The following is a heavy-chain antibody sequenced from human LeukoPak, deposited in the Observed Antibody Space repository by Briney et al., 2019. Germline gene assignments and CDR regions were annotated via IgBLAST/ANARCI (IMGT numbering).Heavy chain of an antibody. CDR3: AKRLAMTGTYHFDY. V-gene: IGHV3-23*01. J-gene: IGHJ4*02. Sequence: GGSLRLSCAASGVTFSNYGMNWVRPAPGEGLEWVSPISGTGGTTFYAASVKGRFTISRDNSKNTLYLQMNNLRAEDTAVYYCAKRLAMTGTYHFDYWGQGTLVTVSS. CDR2: ISGTGGTT. D-gene: IGHD6-19*01. CDR1: GVTFSNYG.